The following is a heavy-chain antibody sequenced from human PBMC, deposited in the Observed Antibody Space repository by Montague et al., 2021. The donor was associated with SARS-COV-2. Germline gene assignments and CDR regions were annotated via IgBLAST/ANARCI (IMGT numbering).Heavy chain of an antibody. V-gene: IGHV1-8*01. D-gene: IGHD3-3*01. CDR2: MNPNSGNT. J-gene: IGHJ6*03. CDR3: ARAILGVVIIGTPYYYYMDV. Sequence: SVKVSCKASGYTFTSYDINWVRQATGQGLEWMGWMNPNSGNTGYAQKFQGRVTMTRDTPISTAYMELSILRSEDTAVYYCARAILGVVIIGTPYYYYMDVWGKGTTVTVSS. CDR1: GYTFTSYD.